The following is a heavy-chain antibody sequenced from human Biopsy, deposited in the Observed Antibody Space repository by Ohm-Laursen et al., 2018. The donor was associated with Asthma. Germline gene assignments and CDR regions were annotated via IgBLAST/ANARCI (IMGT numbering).Heavy chain of an antibody. CDR2: VSHTGST. V-gene: IGHV4-59*11. CDR3: ARIPRRSGSYFVDY. CDR1: GGSIRSHD. Sequence: TLTLTCTVSGGSIRSHDWTWIRLPPGKGLEYIGDVSHTGSTNYNPSLKSRVTMSLDTSKSQFSLRLTSVTPADTAMYYCARIPRRSGSYFVDYWGQGTLVTVSS. J-gene: IGHJ4*02. D-gene: IGHD3-22*01.